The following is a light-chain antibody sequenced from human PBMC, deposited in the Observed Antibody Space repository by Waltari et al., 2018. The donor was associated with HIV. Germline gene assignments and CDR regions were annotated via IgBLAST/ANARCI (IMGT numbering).Light chain of an antibody. CDR3: QHYDRWPWG. CDR1: QSVSSH. J-gene: IGKJ1*01. CDR2: GAS. Sequence: VMTQSPATLSVSPGERATLSCRASQSVSSHLAWYQQRPGQRPRLLIYGASTRATGIPDRFSGSGSGTEFTLTISSLQSEDCALYYCQHYDRWPWGFGQGTKVEIK. V-gene: IGKV3-15*01.